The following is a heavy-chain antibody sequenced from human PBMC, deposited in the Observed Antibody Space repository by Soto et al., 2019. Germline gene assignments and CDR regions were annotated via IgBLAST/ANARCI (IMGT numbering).Heavy chain of an antibody. Sequence: QVQLVQSGAEVKKPGASVKVSCKASGYTFTSYYMHLVRQAPGQGLEWMGIINPSGGSTSYEQKFQGRVTMSRDTSTSTFYMELSSMRSEDTAVYYCARGEYGDYVRYFQHWGQGTLVTVSS. V-gene: IGHV1-46*01. D-gene: IGHD4-17*01. J-gene: IGHJ1*01. CDR3: ARGEYGDYVRYFQH. CDR1: GYTFTSYY. CDR2: INPSGGST.